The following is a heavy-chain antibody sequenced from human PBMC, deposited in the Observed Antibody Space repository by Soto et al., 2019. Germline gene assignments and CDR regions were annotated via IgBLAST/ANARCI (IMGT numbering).Heavy chain of an antibody. CDR2: IYYSGST. CDR3: ARAPPYGYVTWFDP. Sequence: SETLSLTCSVSGDSISSYYRSWIRQPPGKGLERIGYIYYSGSTNYNPSLKSRVTISVDTSKNQFSLKLSSVTAADPAVYYCARAPPYGYVTWFDPWAQGTLVTVSS. J-gene: IGHJ5*02. V-gene: IGHV4-59*01. D-gene: IGHD5-12*01. CDR1: GDSISSYY.